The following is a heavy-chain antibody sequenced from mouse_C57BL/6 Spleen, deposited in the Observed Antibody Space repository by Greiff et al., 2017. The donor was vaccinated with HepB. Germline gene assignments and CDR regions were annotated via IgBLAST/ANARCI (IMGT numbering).Heavy chain of an antibody. D-gene: IGHD1-1*01. J-gene: IGHJ2*01. CDR3: ARSSSPYYFDY. Sequence: QVHVKQSGAELVRPGASVKLSCKASGYTFTDYYINWVKQRPGQGLEWIARIYPGSGNTYYNEKFKGKATLTAEKSSSTAYMQLSSLTSEDSAVYFCARSSSPYYFDYWGQGTTLTVSS. CDR1: GYTFTDYY. CDR2: IYPGSGNT. V-gene: IGHV1-76*01.